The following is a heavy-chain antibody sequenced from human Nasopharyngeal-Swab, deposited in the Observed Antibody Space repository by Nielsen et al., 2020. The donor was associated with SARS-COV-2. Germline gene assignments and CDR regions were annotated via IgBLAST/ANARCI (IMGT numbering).Heavy chain of an antibody. D-gene: IGHD3-16*01. CDR2: ISGSGGST. CDR3: AKGLADYGEDAFDI. Sequence: GESLKISCAASGFTFSSYAMSWVRQAPGKGLEWVSAISGSGGSTYYADSVKGRFTISRDNSKNTLYLQMNSLRAEDTAVYYCAKGLADYGEDAFDIWGQGTMVTASS. V-gene: IGHV3-23*01. CDR1: GFTFSSYA. J-gene: IGHJ3*02.